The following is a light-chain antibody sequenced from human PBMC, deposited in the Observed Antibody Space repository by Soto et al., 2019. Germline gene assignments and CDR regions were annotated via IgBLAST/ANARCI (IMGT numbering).Light chain of an antibody. CDR2: GNS. CDR1: SSNIVAGYN. J-gene: IGLJ3*02. V-gene: IGLV1-40*01. Sequence: QSVLTQPPSVSGAPGQRVTISCTGSSSNIVAGYNVHWYQQLPGTAPKLLIYGNSNRPSGVTDRFSGSKTGTSASLAITGLEAEYGDEYSCQSYTRSVGGRVFGEGT. CDR3: QSYTRSVGGRV.